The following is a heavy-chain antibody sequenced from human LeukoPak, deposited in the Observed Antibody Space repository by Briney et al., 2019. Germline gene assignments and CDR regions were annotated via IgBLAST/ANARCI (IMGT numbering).Heavy chain of an antibody. J-gene: IGHJ4*01. CDR2: IGSRGDTT. CDR3: AKDVGYFETLDY. CDR1: GFNFRNYA. Sequence: PGGSLRLSCVVSGFNFRNYAMSWVRQAPGKGLELVSGIGSRGDTTYYTDPVKGRVTISRDNSRDTLYLEFNSLRAEDTAMYYCAKDVGYFETLDYWGQGTLVTVSS. D-gene: IGHD3-9*01. V-gene: IGHV3-23*01.